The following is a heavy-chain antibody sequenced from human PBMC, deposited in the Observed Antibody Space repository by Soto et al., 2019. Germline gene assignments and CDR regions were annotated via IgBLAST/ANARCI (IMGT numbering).Heavy chain of an antibody. J-gene: IGHJ4*02. CDR3: ARAVYGDYDSFNY. CDR1: GYTFTTYG. Sequence: GASVKVSCKASGYTFTTYGLSWVRQAPGQGLEWMGWISAYNGNTNYAQKLQGRVTMTTDTSTGTAYMELRSLRFDDTAVYYCARAVYGDYDSFNYWGQGTLVTVSS. V-gene: IGHV1-18*01. D-gene: IGHD5-12*01. CDR2: ISAYNGNT.